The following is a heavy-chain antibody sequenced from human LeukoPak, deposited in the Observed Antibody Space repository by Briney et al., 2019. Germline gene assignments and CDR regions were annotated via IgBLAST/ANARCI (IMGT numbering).Heavy chain of an antibody. D-gene: IGHD6-19*01. V-gene: IGHV1-24*01. J-gene: IGHJ3*02. CDR1: GYTLTELS. CDR3: ATGGRVAGAFDI. CDR2: FDPEDGET. Sequence: ASVKVSCKVSGYTLTELSMHWVRQAPGKGLEWMGGFDPEDGETIYAQKFQGRVTMTEDTSTDTAYMELSSLRSEDTAVYYCATGGRVAGAFDIWGKGQWSPSLQ.